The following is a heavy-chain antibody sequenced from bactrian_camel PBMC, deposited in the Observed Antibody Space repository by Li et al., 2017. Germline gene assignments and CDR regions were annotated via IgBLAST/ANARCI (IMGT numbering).Heavy chain of an antibody. CDR1: GYTLPMN. V-gene: IGHV3S53*01. CDR2: IAGDGRT. Sequence: HVQLVESGGGSVQAGGSLRLSCVASGYTLPMNMGWFRRLPGQEREGVAAIAGDGRTNYADSVKGRFTISEDSAKNIFYLQMNNLKPEDTAMYYCASNRWRGTPLNPNGYVQWGQGTQVTVS. J-gene: IGHJ4*01. CDR3: ASNRWRGTPLNPNGYVQ.